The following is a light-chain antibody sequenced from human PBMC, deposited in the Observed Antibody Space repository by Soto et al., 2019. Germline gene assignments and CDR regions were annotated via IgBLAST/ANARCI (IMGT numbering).Light chain of an antibody. J-gene: IGLJ2*01. CDR1: SSDIGAYAY. V-gene: IGLV2-14*03. CDR3: GSYTISNSVI. CDR2: DVN. Sequence: QSALTQPASVSGSPGQSIAISCTGTSSDIGAYAYVSWYQQHPGKIPKLIVFDVNYRPSGVSSRFSGSKSGNTASLTISGLQAEDEADYYCGSYTISNSVIFGGGTKVTVL.